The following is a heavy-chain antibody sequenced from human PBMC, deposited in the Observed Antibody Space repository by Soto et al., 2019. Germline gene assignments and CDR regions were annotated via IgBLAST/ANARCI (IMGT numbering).Heavy chain of an antibody. Sequence: QVQLVESGGGVVQPGRSLRLSCAASGFTFSSYGMHWVRQAPGKGLEWVAVISYDGSNKYYADSVKGRFTISRDNSKNTXYXXMNSLRAEDTAVYYCATPPYPPAAPPPYYSYGMDVWGQGTTVTVSS. CDR2: ISYDGSNK. D-gene: IGHD2-2*01. CDR3: ATPPYPPAAPPPYYSYGMDV. CDR1: GFTFSSYG. J-gene: IGHJ6*02. V-gene: IGHV3-30*03.